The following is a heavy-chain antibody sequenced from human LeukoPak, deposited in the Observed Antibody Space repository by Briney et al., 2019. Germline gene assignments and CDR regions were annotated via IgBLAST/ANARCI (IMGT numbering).Heavy chain of an antibody. CDR3: ARSIKGDSDH. D-gene: IGHD3-10*01. CDR2: ISSSGTTV. J-gene: IGHJ4*02. CDR1: GFTLRSYE. Sequence: GGSLRLSCAASGFTLRSYEMNWVRQAPGKGLDLVSYISSSGTTVYYADSVKGRFTVSRDNAKNSLYLQMNSLRVEDTAVYYCARSIKGDSDHWGQGTLVTVSS. V-gene: IGHV3-48*03.